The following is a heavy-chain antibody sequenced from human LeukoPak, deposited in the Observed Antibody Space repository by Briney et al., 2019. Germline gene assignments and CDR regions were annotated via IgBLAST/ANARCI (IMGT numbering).Heavy chain of an antibody. V-gene: IGHV4-31*03. D-gene: IGHD2-15*01. CDR3: ARNGYCSGGSCYSNNAFDV. J-gene: IGHJ3*01. CDR2: IYYSGTT. CDR1: GGSISSGDSY. Sequence: SETLSLTCTVSGGSISSGDSYWSWIRQLPGKGLEWIVYIYYSGTTYYNPSLKSRLTISVDTSKNQFSLRLSSVTAADTAVYYCARNGYCSGGSCYSNNAFDVWGQGTMVTVSS.